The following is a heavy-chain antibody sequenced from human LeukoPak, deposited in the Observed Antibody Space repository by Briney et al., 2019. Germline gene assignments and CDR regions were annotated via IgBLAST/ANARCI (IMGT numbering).Heavy chain of an antibody. CDR3: ARHSSYYGNFDY. D-gene: IGHD3-10*01. CDR2: IYHSGSS. V-gene: IGHV4-39*01. CDR1: GGSISSSSYY. J-gene: IGHJ4*02. Sequence: SETLSLTCTVSGGSISSSSYYWGWIRQPPGKGLEWIGSIYHSGSSYYNPSLKSRVTTSVDTSKNQFSLKLSSVTAADTAVYYCARHSSYYGNFDYWGQGTLVTVSS.